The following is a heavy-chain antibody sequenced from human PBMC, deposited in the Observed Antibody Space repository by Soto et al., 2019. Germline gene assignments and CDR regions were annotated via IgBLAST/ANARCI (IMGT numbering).Heavy chain of an antibody. Sequence: QLQLQESGPGLVKPSETLSLTCSVSSASLSSSTYYWSWIRQPPGRGPEWIGSIYYSGNTYYKPSLKSQVSISIDTSRNQFSLKLTSVTAADTGVYYCASSSPFHYWGPGILVTVSS. D-gene: IGHD6-6*01. CDR2: IYYSGNT. J-gene: IGHJ4*02. CDR1: SASLSSSTYY. CDR3: ASSSPFHY. V-gene: IGHV4-39*01.